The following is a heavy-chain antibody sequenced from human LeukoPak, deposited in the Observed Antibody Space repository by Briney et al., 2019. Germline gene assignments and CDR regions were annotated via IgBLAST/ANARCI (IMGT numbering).Heavy chain of an antibody. CDR3: AKGGDFWTGHGLYFDY. J-gene: IGHJ4*02. CDR2: INQDGSEK. D-gene: IGHD3/OR15-3a*01. Sequence: GGSLRLSCAASGFSFSSYWMSWVRQAPGKGLEWVANINQDGSEKYYVDSVKGRFTMSRDNAKNSLYLQMNSLRAEDTAAYYCAKGGDFWTGHGLYFDYWGQGTLVTVSS. CDR1: GFSFSSYW. V-gene: IGHV3-7*01.